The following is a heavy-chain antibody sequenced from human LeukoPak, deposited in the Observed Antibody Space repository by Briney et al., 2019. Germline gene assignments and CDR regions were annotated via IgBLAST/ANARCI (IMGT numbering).Heavy chain of an antibody. J-gene: IGHJ4*02. D-gene: IGHD1-7*01. V-gene: IGHV3-23*01. CDR2: ISGSGGST. Sequence: GGSLRLSCAASGFTFSSYGMSWVRQAPGKGLEWVSAISGSGGSTYYADSVKGRFTISRDNSKNTLYLQMNSLRAEDTAVYYCAKAELELPRLIDYWGQGTLVTVSS. CDR1: GFTFSSYG. CDR3: AKAELELPRLIDY.